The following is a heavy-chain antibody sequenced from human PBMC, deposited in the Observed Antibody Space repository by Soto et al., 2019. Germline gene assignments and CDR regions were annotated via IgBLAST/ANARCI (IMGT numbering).Heavy chain of an antibody. Sequence: EVQLVESGGGSVQPGGSLRLSCAVSGFSLSSYWMHWVRQAPGKGLVWVSRIQSDGSSTNYADSVKGRFTISRDNAKNTLYLQMESLRVEDTAVYYCAREKAVAGTIFDYWGQGTLVTVSS. CDR2: IQSDGSST. J-gene: IGHJ4*02. CDR1: GFSLSSYW. D-gene: IGHD6-19*01. CDR3: AREKAVAGTIFDY. V-gene: IGHV3-74*01.